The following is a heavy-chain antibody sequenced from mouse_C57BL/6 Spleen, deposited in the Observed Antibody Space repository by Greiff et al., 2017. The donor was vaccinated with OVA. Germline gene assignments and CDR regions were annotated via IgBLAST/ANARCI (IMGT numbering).Heavy chain of an antibody. CDR3: ASSTYYDYDDWDFDV. CDR1: GFTFTDYY. Sequence: EVQRVESGGGFVQPGGSLSLSCAASGFTFTDYYMSWVRQPPGKALEWLGFIRNKANGYTTEYSSSVKGRFTISRDNSQSILYLQMNALRAEDSATYYCASSTYYDYDDWDFDVWGTGTTVTVSS. D-gene: IGHD2-4*01. CDR2: IRNKANGYTT. J-gene: IGHJ1*03. V-gene: IGHV7-3*01.